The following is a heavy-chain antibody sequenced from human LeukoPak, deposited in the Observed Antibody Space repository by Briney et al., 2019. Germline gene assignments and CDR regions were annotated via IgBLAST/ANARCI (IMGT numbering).Heavy chain of an antibody. CDR3: ARDPQYQLLPGWFDP. Sequence: SETLSLTCTVSGGSISSYYWSWIRQPAGKGLEWIGRIYTSGSTNYNPSLKSRVTMSVDTSKNQFSLKLSSVTAADTAVYYCARDPQYQLLPGWFDPWGQGTLVTVSP. V-gene: IGHV4-4*07. CDR2: IYTSGST. CDR1: GGSISSYY. J-gene: IGHJ5*02. D-gene: IGHD2-2*01.